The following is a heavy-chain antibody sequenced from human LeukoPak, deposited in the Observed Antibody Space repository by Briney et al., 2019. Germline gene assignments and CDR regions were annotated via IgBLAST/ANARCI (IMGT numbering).Heavy chain of an antibody. CDR1: GFTFSSYG. CDR2: IRYDGSNK. J-gene: IGHJ4*02. CDR3: AKGSDVVVVAALNYFDY. D-gene: IGHD2-15*01. Sequence: GGSLRLSCAASGFTFSSYGMHWVRQAPGKGLEWVAFIRYDGSNKYYADSVKGRFTISRDNSKNTPYLQMNSLRAEDTAVYYCAKGSDVVVVAALNYFDYWGQGTLVTVSS. V-gene: IGHV3-30*02.